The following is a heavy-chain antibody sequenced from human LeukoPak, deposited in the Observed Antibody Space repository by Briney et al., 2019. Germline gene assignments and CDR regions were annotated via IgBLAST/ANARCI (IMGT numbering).Heavy chain of an antibody. CDR1: GFTVSSNS. Sequence: PGGSLRLSYTVSGFTVSSNSMSWVRQAPGKGLEWVSFIYSGGNTLYADSVKGRFTISRDNSKNTLYLQMNSLRAEDTAVYYCAKASAMIVVVSKHFDYWGQGTLVTVSS. J-gene: IGHJ4*02. D-gene: IGHD3-22*01. CDR3: AKASAMIVVVSKHFDY. V-gene: IGHV3-53*01. CDR2: IYSGGNT.